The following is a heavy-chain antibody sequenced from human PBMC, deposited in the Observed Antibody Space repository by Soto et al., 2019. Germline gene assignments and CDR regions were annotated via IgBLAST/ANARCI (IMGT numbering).Heavy chain of an antibody. D-gene: IGHD1-26*01. V-gene: IGHV4-31*03. CDR3: AREGSYHYFDY. J-gene: IGHJ4*02. CDR2: IYYSGST. Sequence: SETLSLTCNVSGASISRGGYYWSWIRQHPGKGLEWIGNIYYSGSTSYNPSLKSRLTISVDTSKNQFSLKLTSVTAADTAMYYCAREGSYHYFDYWGQGTLVTVSS. CDR1: GASISRGGYY.